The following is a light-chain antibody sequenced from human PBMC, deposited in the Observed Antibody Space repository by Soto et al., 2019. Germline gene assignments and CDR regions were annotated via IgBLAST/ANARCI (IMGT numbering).Light chain of an antibody. Sequence: QSVLTQPPSASGSLGQSGTISCTGTSTDVGGYDYVSWYQQHPGKAPKLIIYDVNKWPSGVPDRFFGSKSGYTASLTLSGLRAEDEADYYSSSYSGSNNFVCGTWTKVTVL. J-gene: IGLJ1*01. V-gene: IGLV2-8*01. CDR2: DVN. CDR1: STDVGGYDY. CDR3: SSYSGSNNFV.